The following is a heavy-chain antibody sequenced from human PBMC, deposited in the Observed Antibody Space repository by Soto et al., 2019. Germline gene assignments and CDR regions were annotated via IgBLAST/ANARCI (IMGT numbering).Heavy chain of an antibody. J-gene: IGHJ6*02. CDR1: GGTFSSYA. D-gene: IGHD6-13*01. Sequence: SVKVSCKASGGTFSSYAISWVRQAPGQGLEWMGGIIPIFGTANYAQKFQGRVTITADKSTSTAYMELSSLRSEDTAVYYCARASSSWYYYYYGMDVWGQGTTVTVSS. CDR3: ARASSSWYYYYYGMDV. CDR2: IIPIFGTA. V-gene: IGHV1-69*06.